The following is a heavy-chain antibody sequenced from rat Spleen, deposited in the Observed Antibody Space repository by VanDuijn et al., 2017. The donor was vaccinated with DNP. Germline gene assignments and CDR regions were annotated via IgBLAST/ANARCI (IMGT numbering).Heavy chain of an antibody. CDR2: ISYDGSRT. CDR3: TSSWS. Sequence: EVQLVESGGGLVQPGRSLKFSCAASGFTFSDYNMAWVRQAPKKGLEWVATISYDGSRTYYRDSVKGRFTISRDNAKSTLYLQMDSLRSEDTATYYCTSSWSWGQGVMVTVSS. CDR1: GFTFSDYN. J-gene: IGHJ2*01. D-gene: IGHD1-12*02. V-gene: IGHV5-7*01.